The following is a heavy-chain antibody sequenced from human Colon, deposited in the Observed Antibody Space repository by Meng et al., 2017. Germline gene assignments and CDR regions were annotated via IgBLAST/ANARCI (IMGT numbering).Heavy chain of an antibody. Sequence: VQLVDAGAEVKKPGASVKVSCKASGYSFTTYAMHWVRQAPGQRLEWMGWINAGNGNTKYSEKFQSRVTITRDTAASTAYMELSSLRSEDTAVYYCARTGCSSSSCYDYWGQGTLVTVSS. CDR3: ARTGCSSSSCYDY. CDR1: GYSFTTYA. D-gene: IGHD2-2*01. V-gene: IGHV1-3*01. J-gene: IGHJ4*02. CDR2: INAGNGNT.